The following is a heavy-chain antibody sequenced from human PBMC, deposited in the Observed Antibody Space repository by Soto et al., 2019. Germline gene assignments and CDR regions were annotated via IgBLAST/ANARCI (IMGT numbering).Heavy chain of an antibody. V-gene: IGHV1-69*04. J-gene: IGHJ3*02. CDR3: GRAKSIFGIVTDVYDI. CDR2: IIPVHNIT. CDR1: GSSFSGYV. D-gene: IGHD3-3*01. Sequence: QVQLVQSGAEVKKPGSSVKVSCMTSGSSFSGYVFTWVRQAPGQGLEWMGRIIPVHNITNYAESLQGRVTISADTSSSTTYMELSTLRSDDTAVYFCGRAKSIFGIVTDVYDIWGQGTMVIVSS.